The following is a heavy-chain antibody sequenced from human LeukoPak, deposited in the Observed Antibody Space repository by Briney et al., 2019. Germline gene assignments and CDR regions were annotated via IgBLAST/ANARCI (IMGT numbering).Heavy chain of an antibody. V-gene: IGHV4-34*01. J-gene: IGHJ5*02. CDR2: INHSGST. CDR1: GGSFSGYY. Sequence: SETLSLTCAVYGGSFSGYYWSWIRQPPGKGLEWIGEINHSGSTNYNPSLKSRVTISVDTSKNQFSLKLSSVTAADTAVYYCARGLYDFWSGHYIAWFDPWGQGTLVTVSS. CDR3: ARGLYDFWSGHYIAWFDP. D-gene: IGHD3-3*01.